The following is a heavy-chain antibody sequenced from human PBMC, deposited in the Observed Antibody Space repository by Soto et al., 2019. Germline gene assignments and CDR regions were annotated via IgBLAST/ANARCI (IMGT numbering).Heavy chain of an antibody. V-gene: IGHV3-30*18. Sequence: GGSLRLSCAASGFTFSSYGMHWVRQAPGKGLEWVAVISYDGSNKYYADSVKGGFTISRDNSQNTQFLQMNSLRAEDTAVYYCAKSRGTLTSELGYSYGYAHDYWGQGTLVTVSS. J-gene: IGHJ4*02. CDR2: ISYDGSNK. CDR3: AKSRGTLTSELGYSYGYAHDY. CDR1: GFTFSSYG. D-gene: IGHD5-18*01.